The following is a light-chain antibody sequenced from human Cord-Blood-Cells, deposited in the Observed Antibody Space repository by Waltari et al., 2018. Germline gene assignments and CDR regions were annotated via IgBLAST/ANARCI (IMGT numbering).Light chain of an antibody. CDR2: GAS. J-gene: IGKJ4*01. CDR3: QQYGSSPLT. CDR1: PSVSSSY. Sequence: DIVLTPSPRTLSLSPGERATLSCTASPSVSSSYLAWYQQKPGQAPRLLIYGASSRATGIPDRFSGSGSATDFTLTISRLEPEDFAVSYCQQYGSSPLTFGGGTKVEIK. V-gene: IGKV3-20*01.